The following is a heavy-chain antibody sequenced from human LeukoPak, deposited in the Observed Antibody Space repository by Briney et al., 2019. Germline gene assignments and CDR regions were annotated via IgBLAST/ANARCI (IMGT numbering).Heavy chain of an antibody. D-gene: IGHD2-15*01. CDR3: ARGPPIVVVVAATPFYFDY. J-gene: IGHJ4*02. CDR2: INHSGST. Sequence: SETLSLTCAVYGGSFSGYHWSWTRQPPGKGLEWIGEINHSGSTNYNPSLKSRVTISVDTSKNQFSLKLSSVTAADTAVYYCARGPPIVVVVAATPFYFDYWGQGTLVTVSS. V-gene: IGHV4-34*01. CDR1: GGSFSGYH.